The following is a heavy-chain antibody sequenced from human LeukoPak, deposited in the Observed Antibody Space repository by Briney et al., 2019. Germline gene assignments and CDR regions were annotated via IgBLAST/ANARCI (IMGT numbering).Heavy chain of an antibody. V-gene: IGHV1-18*04. CDR2: IRAYNGNT. D-gene: IGHD3-10*01. CDR3: ARGGVLWFGELLANFDY. CDR1: GYTFTGYY. J-gene: IGHJ4*02. Sequence: GASVKVSCKASGYTFTGYYMHWVRQAPGQGLEWMGWIRAYNGNTNYAQKLQGRVTMTTDTSTSTAYMELRSLRSDDTAVYYCARGGVLWFGELLANFDYWGQGTLVTVSS.